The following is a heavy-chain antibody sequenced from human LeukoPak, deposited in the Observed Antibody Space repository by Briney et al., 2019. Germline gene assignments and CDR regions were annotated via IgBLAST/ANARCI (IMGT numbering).Heavy chain of an antibody. CDR3: AREPVAPRPIYYYGMDV. CDR1: GFTFSSYS. D-gene: IGHD6-6*01. Sequence: GGSLRLSCAASGFTFSSYSMNWVRQAPGKGLEWVSSISSSYIYYADSVKGRFTISRDNAKNSLYLQMNSLRAEDTAVYYCAREPVAPRPIYYYGMDVWGQGTTVTVPS. J-gene: IGHJ6*02. CDR2: ISSSYI. V-gene: IGHV3-21*01.